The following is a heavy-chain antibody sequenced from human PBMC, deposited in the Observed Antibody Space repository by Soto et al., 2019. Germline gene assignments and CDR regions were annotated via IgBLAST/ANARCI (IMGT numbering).Heavy chain of an antibody. CDR2: IYHSGST. V-gene: IGHV4-30-2*01. Sequence: QLQLQESGSGLVKPSQTLSLTCAVSGGSISSGGYSWSWIRQPPGKGLEWIGYIYHSGSTYYNPSLKIRVTISVARSNIQFSLMLISVTVAVTALYYYARASTFYDILPYFDCWVHGTLVTVSS. CDR3: ARASTFYDILPYFDC. J-gene: IGHJ4*01. CDR1: GGSISSGGYS. D-gene: IGHD3-9*01.